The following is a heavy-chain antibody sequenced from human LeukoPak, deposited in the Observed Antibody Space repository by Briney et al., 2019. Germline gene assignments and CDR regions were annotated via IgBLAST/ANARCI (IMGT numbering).Heavy chain of an antibody. Sequence: ASVEVSCKTSGYTFTSYDINWLRQATGQGPEWMGRVSPNSGDSDYAQKFQGRVTMTRDTSISTAYMELSSLTYEDTAVYYCASYNGYAKWGQGTLVTVSS. V-gene: IGHV1-8*01. D-gene: IGHD5-12*01. CDR1: GYTFTSYD. J-gene: IGHJ4*02. CDR2: VSPNSGDS. CDR3: ASYNGYAK.